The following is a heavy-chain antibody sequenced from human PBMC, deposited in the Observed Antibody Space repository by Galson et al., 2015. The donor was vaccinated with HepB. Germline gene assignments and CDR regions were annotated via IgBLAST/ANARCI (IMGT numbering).Heavy chain of an antibody. CDR1: GFTFSNAW. J-gene: IGHJ3*02. CDR3: TTGLQPRSIFDI. V-gene: IGHV3-15*01. Sequence: SLRLSCAASGFTFSNAWMSWVRQAPGKGLEWVGRIKSETDGGTTDYAAPVKGRFTISRDDSKNTLYLQMNSLKTEDTAVYYCTTGLQPRSIFDIWGQGTMVTVSS. CDR2: IKSETDGGTT. D-gene: IGHD2-2*01.